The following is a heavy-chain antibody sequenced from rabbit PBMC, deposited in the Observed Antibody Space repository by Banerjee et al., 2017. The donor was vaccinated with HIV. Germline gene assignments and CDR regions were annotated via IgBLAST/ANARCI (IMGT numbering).Heavy chain of an antibody. CDR3: AREYAGSSDYSNFNL. CDR1: GFSFSSSYW. Sequence: QSLEESGGDLVKPGASLTLTCTASGFSFSSSYWICWVRQAPGKGLEWIACIYAGSSGSTYYASWAKGRFTISKTSSTTVTLQMTSLTAADTATYFCAREYAGSSDYSNFNLWGPGTLVTVS. V-gene: IGHV1S40*01. J-gene: IGHJ4*01. CDR2: IYAGSSGST. D-gene: IGHD8-1*01.